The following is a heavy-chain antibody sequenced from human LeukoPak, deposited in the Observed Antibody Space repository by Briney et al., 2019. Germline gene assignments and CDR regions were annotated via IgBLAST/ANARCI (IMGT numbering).Heavy chain of an antibody. J-gene: IGHJ4*02. V-gene: IGHV3-53*01. D-gene: IGHD3-22*01. Sequence: GGSLRLSCAASGFTVSSKYMTWVRQAPGKGLEWLSVVYSDGGTLYAASVKGRFTISRDNSKNTVYLQMTSRRAEDTAVYYCARGLGLYDSSGYAFDYWGQGTLVTVSS. CDR1: GFTVSSKY. CDR3: ARGLGLYDSSGYAFDY. CDR2: VYSDGGT.